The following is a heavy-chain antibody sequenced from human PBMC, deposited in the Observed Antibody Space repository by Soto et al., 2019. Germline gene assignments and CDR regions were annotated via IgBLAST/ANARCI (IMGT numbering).Heavy chain of an antibody. CDR3: AAGIESGLLLWFGELLFSFGY. V-gene: IGHV1-58*01. Sequence: GASVKVSCKASGFTFTSSAVQWVRQARGQRLEWIGWIVVGSGNTNYAQKFQERVTITRDMSTSTAYMELSSLRSEDTAVYYCAAGIESGLLLWFGELLFSFGYWGQGTLVTVSS. D-gene: IGHD3-10*01. CDR1: GFTFTSSA. CDR2: IVVGSGNT. J-gene: IGHJ4*02.